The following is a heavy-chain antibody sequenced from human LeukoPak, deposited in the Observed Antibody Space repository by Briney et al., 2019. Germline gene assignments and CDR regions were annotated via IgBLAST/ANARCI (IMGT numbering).Heavy chain of an antibody. Sequence: GGSLRLSCAASGFTFRSYAMSWVRHAPGKGLEWVSGISGSGTKTYYADSVKGRFTISRDNSKNTVYLQMKSLRAVDTAVYYCAQDFHYWGQGTLVTVSS. CDR1: GFTFRSYA. J-gene: IGHJ4*02. CDR3: AQDFHY. CDR2: ISGSGTKT. V-gene: IGHV3-23*01.